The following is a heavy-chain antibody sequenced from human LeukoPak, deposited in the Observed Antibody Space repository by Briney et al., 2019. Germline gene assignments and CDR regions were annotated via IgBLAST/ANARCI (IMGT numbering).Heavy chain of an antibody. V-gene: IGHV3-23*01. CDR3: AKVSEGMCYFDF. CDR1: GFTFSSYA. CDR2: ITNTGAGT. J-gene: IGHJ4*02. Sequence: GGSLRLSCAASGFTFSSYAMTWVRQAPGKGLKWVSTITNTGAGTYYADSVKGRFTISRDNSKNMLYLQMNSLRAEDTAMYYCAKVSEGMCYFDFWGQGTLVTVSS.